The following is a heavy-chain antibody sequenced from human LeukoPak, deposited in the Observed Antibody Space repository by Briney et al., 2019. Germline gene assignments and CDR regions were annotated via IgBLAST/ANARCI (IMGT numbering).Heavy chain of an antibody. CDR1: GGSISSSSYY. V-gene: IGHV4-39*01. D-gene: IGHD3-10*01. J-gene: IGHJ4*02. Sequence: SETLSLTXTVSGGSISSSSYYWGGIRQPPGKGLEWIGSIYYSGSTYYNPSLKSRVTISVDTSKNQFSLKLSSVTAADTAVYYCARHEVRGARSFDYWGQGTLVTVSS. CDR3: ARHEVRGARSFDY. CDR2: IYYSGST.